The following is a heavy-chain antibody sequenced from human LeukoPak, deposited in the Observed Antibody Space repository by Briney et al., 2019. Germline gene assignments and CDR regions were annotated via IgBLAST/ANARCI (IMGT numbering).Heavy chain of an antibody. V-gene: IGHV3-33*01. CDR3: ARDYSGSWYYFDY. CDR2: IWYDGSNK. CDR1: GFTFSNYG. Sequence: PGGSLRLSCAASGFTFSNYGMHWVRQAPGKGLEWVAVIWYDGSNKYYADSVKGRFTISRDNFKNTLYLQMNSLRAEDTAVYYCARDYSGSWYYFDYWGQGTLVTVSS. D-gene: IGHD6-13*01. J-gene: IGHJ4*02.